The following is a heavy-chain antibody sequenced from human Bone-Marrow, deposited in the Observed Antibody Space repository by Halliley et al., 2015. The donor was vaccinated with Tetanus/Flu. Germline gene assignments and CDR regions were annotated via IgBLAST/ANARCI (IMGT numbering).Heavy chain of an antibody. CDR3: ARVPLRSCSDGRCYYGMDV. D-gene: IGHD2-15*01. CDR2: YSGSI. Sequence: YSGSINYNPSFKSRVAISEDTSKNQFSLRLSSVTAADTAVYFCARVPLRSCSDGRCYYGMDVWGQGTTVTVS. J-gene: IGHJ6*02. V-gene: IGHV4-59*01.